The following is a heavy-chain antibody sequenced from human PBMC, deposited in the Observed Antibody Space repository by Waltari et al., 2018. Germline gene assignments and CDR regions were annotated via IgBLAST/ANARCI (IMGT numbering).Heavy chain of an antibody. CDR2: IDPSDSKT. CDR3: ATLLSTFNN. D-gene: IGHD2-2*01. J-gene: IGHJ4*02. V-gene: IGHV1-69-2*01. Sequence: EVQLIKSGAEVKRPGATVKMTCKASGYTFIDYYLNWVRLAPGKGLQWVGHIDPSDSKTSYGEWFQGRVTITADTSTNTAYMELTNLTSEDTAMFFCATLLSTFNNWGQGTLLTVSS. CDR1: GYTFIDYY.